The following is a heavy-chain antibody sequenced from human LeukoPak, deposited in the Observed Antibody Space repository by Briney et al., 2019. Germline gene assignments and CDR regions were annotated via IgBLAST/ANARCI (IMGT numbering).Heavy chain of an antibody. D-gene: IGHD2-2*01. J-gene: IGHJ4*02. CDR2: INPNSGGT. Sequence: ASVKVSCKASGYTFTSYDINWVRQATGQGLEWMGWINPNSGGTNYAQKFQGRVTMTRDTSISTAYMELSRLRSDDTAVYYCARATFFYCSSTSCYPGGYWGQGTLVTVSS. CDR1: GYTFTSYD. CDR3: ARATFFYCSSTSCYPGGY. V-gene: IGHV1-2*02.